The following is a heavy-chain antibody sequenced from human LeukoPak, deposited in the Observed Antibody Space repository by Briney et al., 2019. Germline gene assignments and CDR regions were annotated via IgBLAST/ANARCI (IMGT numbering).Heavy chain of an antibody. J-gene: IGHJ6*03. V-gene: IGHV4-39*07. CDR3: AKGGAVSSKSITMIRGTRRYYYYMDV. CDR1: GGSISSSSYY. D-gene: IGHD3-10*01. Sequence: SETLSLTCTVSGGSISSSSYYWGWIRQPPGKGLEWIGSIYYSGSTYYNPSLKSRVTISVDTSNNQLSLNLSSVTAADTAVYYCAKGGAVSSKSITMIRGTRRYYYYMDVWGKGTTVTISS. CDR2: IYYSGST.